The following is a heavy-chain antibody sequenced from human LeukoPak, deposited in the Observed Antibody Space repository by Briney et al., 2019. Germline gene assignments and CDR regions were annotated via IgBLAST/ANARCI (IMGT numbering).Heavy chain of an antibody. V-gene: IGHV4-31*03. D-gene: IGHD2-15*01. CDR3: ASLLYCSGGSCYGDYFDY. CDR2: IYYGGST. Sequence: PSQTLSLTCTVSGGSISSGGYYWSWIRQHPGKGLEWIGYIYYGGSTYYNPSLKSRVTISVDTSKNQFSLKLSSVTAADTAVYYCASLLYCSGGSCYGDYFDYWGQGTLVTVSS. CDR1: GGSISSGGYY. J-gene: IGHJ4*02.